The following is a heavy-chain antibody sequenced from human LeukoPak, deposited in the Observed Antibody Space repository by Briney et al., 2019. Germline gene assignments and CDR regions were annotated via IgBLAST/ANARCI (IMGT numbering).Heavy chain of an antibody. J-gene: IGHJ6*02. CDR3: ARDRWFGELATLYYCYGMDV. V-gene: IGHV3-11*01. D-gene: IGHD3-10*01. CDR1: GFTFSDYY. CDR2: ISSSGSTI. Sequence: GGSLRLSCAASGFTFSDYYMSWIRQAPGKGLEWVSYISSSGSTIYYADSVKGRFTISRDNAKNSLYLQMNSLRAEDTAVYYCARDRWFGELATLYYCYGMDVWGQGTTVTVSS.